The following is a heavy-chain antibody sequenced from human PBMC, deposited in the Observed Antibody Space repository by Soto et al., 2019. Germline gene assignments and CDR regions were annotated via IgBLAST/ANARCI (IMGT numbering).Heavy chain of an antibody. D-gene: IGHD2-15*01. V-gene: IGHV1-2*02. Sequence: ASVKVSCKASGYVFTGFYLHWVRQAPGQGLEWMGWIFPNSGATNYAQKFQGRVTLTRDTSLSTGYMDLTRLTSEDTAVYFSVRGYCTTSPCSGDFQFWGQGTLVTVSS. CDR1: GYVFTGFY. CDR2: IFPNSGAT. J-gene: IGHJ1*01. CDR3: VRGYCTTSPCSGDFQF.